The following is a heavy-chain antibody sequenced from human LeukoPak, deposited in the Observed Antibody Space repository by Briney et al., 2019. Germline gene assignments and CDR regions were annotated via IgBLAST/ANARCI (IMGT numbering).Heavy chain of an antibody. D-gene: IGHD1-26*01. CDR1: GGSISSYY. J-gene: IGHJ6*03. CDR3: ARGPSLVGYYYIDV. Sequence: PSETLSLTCTVSGGSISSYYWSWIRQPPGKGLEWIGYIHYSGSTNNNPSLKSRVTISVDTSKNPFSLKLSSVTPEDTAVYYCARGPSLVGYYYIDVWDKGTTVTVS. CDR2: IHYSGST. V-gene: IGHV4-59*12.